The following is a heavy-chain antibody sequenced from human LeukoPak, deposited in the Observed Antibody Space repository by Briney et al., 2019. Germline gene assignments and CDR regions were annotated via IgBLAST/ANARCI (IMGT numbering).Heavy chain of an antibody. CDR1: GFTFSTYN. D-gene: IGHD3-10*01. CDR3: TRELGVD. CDR2: ISSSSDI. J-gene: IGHJ4*02. V-gene: IGHV3-21*01. Sequence: GGSLRLSCAASGFTFSTYNMNWVRQAPGKGLEWVSVISSSSDIYYADSVKGRFTISRDNAKNSLYLQMNSLRGEDTAVYYCTRELGVDWGQGTLVTVSS.